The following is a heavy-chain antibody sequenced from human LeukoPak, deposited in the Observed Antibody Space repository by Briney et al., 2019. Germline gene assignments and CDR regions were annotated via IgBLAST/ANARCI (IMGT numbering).Heavy chain of an antibody. Sequence: PGGSLRLSCAASGFTFSSYGMHWVRQAPGKGLEWVAVISSDGSNKYYADSVEGRFTISRDNSKNTLYLQMNSLRAEDTAVYYCANGLLRGVIIKKEFDYWGQGTLVTVSS. V-gene: IGHV3-30*18. CDR3: ANGLLRGVIIKKEFDY. CDR2: ISSDGSNK. D-gene: IGHD3-10*01. CDR1: GFTFSSYG. J-gene: IGHJ4*02.